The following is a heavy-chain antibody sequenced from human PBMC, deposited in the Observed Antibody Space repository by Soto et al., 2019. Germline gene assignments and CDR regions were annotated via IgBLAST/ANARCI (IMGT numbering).Heavy chain of an antibody. Sequence: PGESLKISCKGSGYSFTSYWIGWVRQMPGKGLEWMGIIYPGDSDTRYSPSFQGQVTISADKSISTAYLQWSSLKASDTAMYYCAGGGVRGVITRTRDYYGLDVWGQGTTVTVSS. J-gene: IGHJ6*02. V-gene: IGHV5-51*03. CDR1: GYSFTSYW. D-gene: IGHD3-10*01. CDR2: IYPGDSDT. CDR3: AGGGVRGVITRTRDYYGLDV.